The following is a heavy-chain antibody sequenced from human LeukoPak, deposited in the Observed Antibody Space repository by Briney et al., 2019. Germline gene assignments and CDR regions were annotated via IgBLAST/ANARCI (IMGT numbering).Heavy chain of an antibody. J-gene: IGHJ4*02. CDR2: IYYSGST. CDR3: ARGRTNTAMVKNSYFDY. Sequence: SETLSLTCTVSGGSISSYYWSWIRQPPRKGLEWIGYIYYSGSTNYNPSLKSRVTISVDTSKNQFSLKLSSVTAADTAVYYCARGRTNTAMVKNSYFDYWGQGTLVTVSS. V-gene: IGHV4-59*01. CDR1: GGSISSYY. D-gene: IGHD5-18*01.